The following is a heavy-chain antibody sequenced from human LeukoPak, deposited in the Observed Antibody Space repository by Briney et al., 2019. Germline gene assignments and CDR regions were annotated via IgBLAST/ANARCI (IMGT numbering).Heavy chain of an antibody. D-gene: IGHD6-19*01. CDR1: GFILRSYS. CDR3: ARDSSGWSHGGYYFDS. CDR2: ISVSSSYI. J-gene: IGHJ4*02. Sequence: GGSLRLSCAASGFILRSYSMNWVRQAPGKGLEWVSSISVSSSYIYYAHSMKGRFTISRDNAKNSLYLQMNSLRVEHTAVYYCARDSSGWSHGGYYFDSWGQGTLVTVSS. V-gene: IGHV3-21*01.